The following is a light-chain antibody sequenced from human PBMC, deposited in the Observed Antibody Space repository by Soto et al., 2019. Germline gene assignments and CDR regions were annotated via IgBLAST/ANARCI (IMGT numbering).Light chain of an antibody. CDR1: SSVVGSYNF. Sequence: QSALTQPASVSGSPGQSITISCTGTSSVVGSYNFVSWYQQHPGKAPKVMIYEGSKRPSGVSNRFSGSKSGNTASLTISGLQAEDEADYYCCSYAGSSTWVFGTGTQLTVL. CDR3: CSYAGSSTWV. CDR2: EGS. V-gene: IGLV2-23*01. J-gene: IGLJ1*01.